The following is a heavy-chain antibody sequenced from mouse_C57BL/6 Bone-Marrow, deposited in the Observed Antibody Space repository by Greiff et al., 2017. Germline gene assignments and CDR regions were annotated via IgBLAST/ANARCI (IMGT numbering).Heavy chain of an antibody. V-gene: IGHV1-50*01. CDR3: ARDGYYFDYAKDY. J-gene: IGHJ4*01. Sequence: QVQLQQPGAELVKPGASVKLSCKASGYTFTSYWMQWVKQRPGQGLEWIGEIDPSDSYTNYNQKFKGKATLTVDTSSSTAYMQLSSLTSEDSAVYYCARDGYYFDYAKDYWGQGTSVTVSS. D-gene: IGHD2-3*01. CDR2: IDPSDSYT. CDR1: GYTFTSYW.